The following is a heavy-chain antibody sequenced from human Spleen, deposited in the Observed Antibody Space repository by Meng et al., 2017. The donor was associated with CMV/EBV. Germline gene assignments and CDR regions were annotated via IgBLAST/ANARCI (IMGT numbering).Heavy chain of an antibody. D-gene: IGHD1-1*01. Sequence: LSLTCAASGFTFSSYSMNWVRQAPGKGLEWVSYISSSSSTIYYADSVKGRFTISRDNAKNSLYLQMNSLRAEDTAVYYCARGGNLAAYYFDYWGQGTLVTVSS. CDR3: ARGGNLAAYYFDY. CDR1: GFTFSSYS. J-gene: IGHJ4*01. V-gene: IGHV3-48*04. CDR2: ISSSSSTI.